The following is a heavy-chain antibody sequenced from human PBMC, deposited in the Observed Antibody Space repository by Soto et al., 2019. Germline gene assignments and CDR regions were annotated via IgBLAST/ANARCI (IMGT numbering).Heavy chain of an antibody. V-gene: IGHV4-31*03. CDR1: GGSISSGGYY. CDR2: IYYSGST. Sequence: QVQLQESGPGLVKPSQTLSLTCTVSGGSISSGGYYWSWIRQHPGKGLEWIGYIYYSGSTYYNPYLKSRVTISVDTAKNQFSLKLSSVTAADTAVYYCARGPKVAGTESPSSWFDPWGQGTLVTVSS. J-gene: IGHJ5*02. CDR3: ARGPKVAGTESPSSWFDP. D-gene: IGHD6-19*01.